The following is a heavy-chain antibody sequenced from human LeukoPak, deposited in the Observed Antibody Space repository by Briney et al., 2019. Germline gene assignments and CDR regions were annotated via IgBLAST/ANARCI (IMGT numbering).Heavy chain of an antibody. J-gene: IGHJ4*02. CDR2: INPSGGST. V-gene: IGHV1-46*01. CDR1: GYTFTSYY. CDR3: ARVPREVFGVVISDYFDY. D-gene: IGHD3-3*01. Sequence: GASVKVSFKASGYTFTSYYMHWVRQAPGQGLEWMGIINPSGGSTSYAQKFQGRVTMTRDTSTSTVYMELSSLRSEDTAVYYCARVPREVFGVVISDYFDYWGQGTLVTVSS.